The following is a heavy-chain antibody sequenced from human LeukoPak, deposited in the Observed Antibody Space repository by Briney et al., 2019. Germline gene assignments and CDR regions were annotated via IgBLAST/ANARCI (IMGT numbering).Heavy chain of an antibody. Sequence: PGGSLRLSCAAAGFPFSSYGMSWVRQAPGKGPEWVSAIGGGSYGTCYADSVRGRFAISRDNSKNTLYLQMNSLRVEDTAVYYCAKRGDTSGYYDSWGQGTLVTVSS. CDR2: IGGGSYGT. D-gene: IGHD3-22*01. CDR3: AKRGDTSGYYDS. J-gene: IGHJ5*01. CDR1: GFPFSSYG. V-gene: IGHV3-23*01.